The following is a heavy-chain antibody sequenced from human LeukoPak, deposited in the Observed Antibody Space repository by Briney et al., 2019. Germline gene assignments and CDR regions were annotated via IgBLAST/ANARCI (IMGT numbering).Heavy chain of an antibody. Sequence: ASVKVSCKASGYTFTSYGISWVRQAPGQGLEWMGWISAYNGNTNYAQKLQGRVTMTTDTSTSTAYMELRSLRSDDTAVYYCARHYSSGWDYYYYYMDVWGKGTTVTISS. CDR1: GYTFTSYG. CDR3: ARHYSSGWDYYYYYMDV. D-gene: IGHD6-19*01. CDR2: ISAYNGNT. J-gene: IGHJ6*03. V-gene: IGHV1-18*01.